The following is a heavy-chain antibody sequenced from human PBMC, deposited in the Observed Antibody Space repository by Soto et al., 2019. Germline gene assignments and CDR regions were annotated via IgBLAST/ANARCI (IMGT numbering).Heavy chain of an antibody. D-gene: IGHD2-15*01. Sequence: SVKVSCKASGGTFSSYAISWVRQAPGQGLEWMGGIIPIFGTANCAQKFQGRVTITADKSTSTAYMELSSLRSEDTAVYYCARDRVRAASTYYYYYGMDVWGQGTTVTVSS. CDR3: ARDRVRAASTYYYYYGMDV. CDR1: GGTFSSYA. V-gene: IGHV1-69*06. CDR2: IIPIFGTA. J-gene: IGHJ6*02.